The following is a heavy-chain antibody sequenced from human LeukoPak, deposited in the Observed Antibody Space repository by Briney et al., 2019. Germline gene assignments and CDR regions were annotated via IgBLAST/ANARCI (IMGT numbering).Heavy chain of an antibody. J-gene: IGHJ4*02. CDR1: GFRFTGYY. V-gene: IGHV1-18*04. CDR2: ISGYNGNT. CDR3: ARDLKRGYSSGRYSWGTGSSNDY. D-gene: IGHD6-19*01. Sequence: ASVKVSCTASGFRFTGYYMHWVRQAPGQGLEWMGWISGYNGNTNYAQQKLQGRVTMTTDTSTRTAYMELRSLRSDDTAVYYCARDLKRGYSSGRYSWGTGSSNDYWGQGTLVTVSS.